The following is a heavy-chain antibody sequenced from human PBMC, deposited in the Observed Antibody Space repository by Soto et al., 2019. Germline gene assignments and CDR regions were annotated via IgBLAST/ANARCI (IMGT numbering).Heavy chain of an antibody. D-gene: IGHD2-15*01. CDR3: ARDFVALGGGSWKYYYGMDV. CDR2: INPNSGGT. CDR1: GYTFTGYY. V-gene: IGHV1-2*04. J-gene: IGHJ6*02. Sequence: GASVKVSCKASGYTFTGYYMHWVRQAPGQGLEWMGWINPNSGGTNYAQKFQGWVTMTSDTSISTAYMELSRLRSDDTAVYHCARDFVALGGGSWKYYYGMDVWGQGTTVTVSS.